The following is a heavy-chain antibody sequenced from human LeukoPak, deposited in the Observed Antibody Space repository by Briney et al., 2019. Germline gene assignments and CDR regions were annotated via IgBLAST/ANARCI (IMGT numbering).Heavy chain of an antibody. V-gene: IGHV3-53*01. Sequence: PGGSLRLSCAASGFTFSSYWMSWARQAPGKGLEWVSVIYSGGSTYYADSVKGRFTISRDNSKNTLYLQMNSLRAEDTAVYYCARGMTTVAVFDYWGQGTLVTVSS. D-gene: IGHD4-23*01. CDR2: IYSGGST. J-gene: IGHJ4*02. CDR1: GFTFSSYW. CDR3: ARGMTTVAVFDY.